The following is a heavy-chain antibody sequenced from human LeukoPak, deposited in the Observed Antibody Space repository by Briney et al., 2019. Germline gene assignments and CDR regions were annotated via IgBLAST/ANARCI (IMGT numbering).Heavy chain of an antibody. CDR3: ARGFVVVPAAPGGFDY. Sequence: RASVKVSCKASGYTFTNYYMHWVRQAPGQGLAWMGIISPSGGSTSYAQKSQGRVTITREMSTSTVYMELSILRSEDTAVYYCARGFVVVPAAPGGFDYWGQGTLVTVSS. CDR2: ISPSGGST. CDR1: GYTFTNYY. V-gene: IGHV1-46*03. J-gene: IGHJ4*02. D-gene: IGHD2-2*01.